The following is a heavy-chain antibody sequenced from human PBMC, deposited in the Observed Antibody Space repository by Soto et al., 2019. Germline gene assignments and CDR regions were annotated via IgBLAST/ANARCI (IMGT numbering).Heavy chain of an antibody. CDR2: IYYSGST. V-gene: IGHV4-31*03. D-gene: IGHD2-15*01. Sequence: KTSETLSLTCTVSGGSISSGGYYWSWIRQHPGKGLEWIGYIYYSGSTYYNPSLKSRVTISVDTSKNQFSLKLSSVTAADTAVYYCARMVVAAPSDYYDPWGQGTLVTVSS. CDR3: ARMVVAAPSDYYDP. J-gene: IGHJ5*02. CDR1: GGSISSGGYY.